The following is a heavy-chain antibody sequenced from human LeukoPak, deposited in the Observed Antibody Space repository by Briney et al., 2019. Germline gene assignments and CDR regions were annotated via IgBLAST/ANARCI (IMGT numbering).Heavy chain of an antibody. J-gene: IGHJ4*02. CDR1: GGSISSHY. CDR3: ARLRKSRDGYNSVYYFDY. V-gene: IGHV4-59*11. CDR2: IYYGGST. Sequence: SETLSLTCTVSGGSISSHYWSWIRQPPGKGLEWIGYIYYGGSTNYNPSLKSRVTISVDTSKNQFSLKLSSVTAADTAVYYCARLRKSRDGYNSVYYFDYWGQGTLVTVSS. D-gene: IGHD5-24*01.